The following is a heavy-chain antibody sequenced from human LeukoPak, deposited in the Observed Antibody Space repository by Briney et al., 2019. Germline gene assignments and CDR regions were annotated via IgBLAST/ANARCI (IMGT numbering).Heavy chain of an antibody. J-gene: IGHJ5*02. V-gene: IGHV1-8*01. D-gene: IGHD6-6*01. CDR3: ARDGRIAAHQNWFDP. CDR1: GYTFTSYD. Sequence: ASVKVSCKASGYTFTSYDINWVRQATGQGGEWMGWMNPNSGNTGYAQKFQGRVTMTRNTSISTAYMELSSLRSEDTAVYYCARDGRIAAHQNWFDPWGQGTLVTVSS. CDR2: MNPNSGNT.